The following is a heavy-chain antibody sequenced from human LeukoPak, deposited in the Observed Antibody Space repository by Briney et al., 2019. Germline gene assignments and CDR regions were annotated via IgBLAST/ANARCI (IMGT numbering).Heavy chain of an antibody. CDR3: ARVPGGDRIFDY. Sequence: GASVTVSCTASGYTFTSYAMHWVRQAPGQRLEWMGWINAGNGNTKYSQKFQGRVTITRDTSASTAYMELSSLRSEDTAVYYCARVPGGDRIFDYWGQGTLVTVSS. V-gene: IGHV1-3*01. CDR2: INAGNGNT. D-gene: IGHD4-17*01. J-gene: IGHJ4*02. CDR1: GYTFTSYA.